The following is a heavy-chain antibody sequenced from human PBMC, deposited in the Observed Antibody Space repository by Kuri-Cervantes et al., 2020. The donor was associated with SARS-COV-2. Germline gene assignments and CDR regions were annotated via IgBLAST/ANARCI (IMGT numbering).Heavy chain of an antibody. J-gene: IGHJ5*02. CDR1: GGSIRSAHHY. CDR3: ARALRINLLKENIAAWFDP. D-gene: IGHD2/OR15-2a*01. Sequence: SETLSLTCSVSGGSIRSAHHYWGWIRQSPEKGLEWIANIYYSGTTHYNESLKSRATISVDTSKNQFSLRLNSVTAADTAVYFCARALRINLLKENIAAWFDPWGQGILVTVSS. CDR2: IYYSGTT. V-gene: IGHV4-39*01.